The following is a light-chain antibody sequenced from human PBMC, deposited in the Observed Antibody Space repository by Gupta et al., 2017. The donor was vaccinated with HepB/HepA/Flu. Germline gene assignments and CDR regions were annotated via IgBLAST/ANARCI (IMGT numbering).Light chain of an antibody. CDR2: QAS. J-gene: IGKJ1*01. V-gene: IGKV1-5*03. CDR1: LSISTW. CDR3: QQYNGFSTWT. Sequence: DTQMTQSPSTLSASVGDRVTITCRASLSISTWLAWYQQKPGEAPKLLIYQASTLVSGVPSRFSGSGSGTQFTLTISGLHPDDFATYYCQQYNGFSTWTFGQGTKVEIK.